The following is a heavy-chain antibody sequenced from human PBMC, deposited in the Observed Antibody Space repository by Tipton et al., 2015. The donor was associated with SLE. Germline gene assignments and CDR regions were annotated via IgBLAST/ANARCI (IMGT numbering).Heavy chain of an antibody. CDR1: GGSFSGYY. CDR2: IDYSGST. CDR3: ARAGEGVFDY. V-gene: IGHV4-34*01. D-gene: IGHD3-10*01. Sequence: TLSLTCAVYGGSFSGYYWSWIRQPPGKGLEWIGYIDYSGSTYYNPSLKSRVTISVDTSKNQFSLKLSSVTAADTAVYYCARAGEGVFDYWGQGTLVTVSS. J-gene: IGHJ4*02.